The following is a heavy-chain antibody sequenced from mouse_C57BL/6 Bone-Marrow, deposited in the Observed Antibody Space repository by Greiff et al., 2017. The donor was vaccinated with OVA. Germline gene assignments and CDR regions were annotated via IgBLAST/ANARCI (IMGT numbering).Heavy chain of an antibody. CDR3: ARRFITTVRYFDV. CDR1: GFTFSSYG. Sequence: EVKLMESGGDLVKPGGSLKLSCAASGFTFSSYGMSWVRQTPDKRLEWVATISSGGSYTYYPDSVKGRFTISRDNAKNTLYLQMSSLRSEDTAMYYCARRFITTVRYFDVWGTGTTVTVSS. D-gene: IGHD1-1*01. J-gene: IGHJ1*03. V-gene: IGHV5-6*02. CDR2: ISSGGSYT.